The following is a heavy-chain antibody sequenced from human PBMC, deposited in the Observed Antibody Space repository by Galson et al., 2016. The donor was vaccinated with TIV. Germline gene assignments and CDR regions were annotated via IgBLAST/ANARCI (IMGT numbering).Heavy chain of an antibody. V-gene: IGHV3-23*01. CDR1: GFTFNIYA. CDR2: HGGGHNL. CDR3: VKDAISFNSAYDAFDI. D-gene: IGHD2-21*01. J-gene: IGHJ3*02. Sequence: SLRLSCAGSGFTFNIYAMSWVRQTPERGLEWVSSHGGGHNLFYSDSVRGRVTISRDDVKNTVYLDMHSLRAEDTAIYYCVKDAISFNSAYDAFDIWGQGTVVTVSS.